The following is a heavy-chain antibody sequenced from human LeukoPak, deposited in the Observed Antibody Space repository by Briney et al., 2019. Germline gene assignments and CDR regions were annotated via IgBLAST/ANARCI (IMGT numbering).Heavy chain of an antibody. V-gene: IGHV3-30*02. D-gene: IGHD2-2*01. CDR1: GFIFSSYG. J-gene: IGHJ3*02. Sequence: PGGSLRLSCSASGFIFSSYGIHWVRQAPGKGLEWVAFIRYDGSDKYYADSVKGRFTISRDNSKNKVYLQMNSLRTEDTAVYYCARDQCSSTSCYGPDAFDIWGQGTMVTVSS. CDR3: ARDQCSSTSCYGPDAFDI. CDR2: IRYDGSDK.